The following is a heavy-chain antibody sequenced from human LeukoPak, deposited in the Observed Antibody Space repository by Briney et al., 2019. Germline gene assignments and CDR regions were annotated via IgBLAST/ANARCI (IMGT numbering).Heavy chain of an antibody. J-gene: IGHJ4*02. D-gene: IGHD6-19*01. V-gene: IGHV3-48*03. CDR1: GFTFSSFE. Sequence: GESLKISCAASGFTFSSFEMNWVRQAPGKGLEWVSYISGSGSPIYYADSVKGRFTISRDNAKNSLYLQMSSLRVEDTAVYYCARVPYSSGWYNFDYWGQGTLVTVSS. CDR3: ARVPYSSGWYNFDY. CDR2: ISGSGSPI.